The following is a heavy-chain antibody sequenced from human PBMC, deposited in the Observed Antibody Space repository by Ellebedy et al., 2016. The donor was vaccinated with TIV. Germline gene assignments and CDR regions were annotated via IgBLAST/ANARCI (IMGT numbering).Heavy chain of an antibody. Sequence: AASVKVSCKASGYTLTSYYMHWVRQAPGQGLEWMGIMNPSEGSTSYARKFQGRVTMTRDTSTSTVYMELSSLRSDDTALDYCARDPGGSANSWGQGTLVTVSS. V-gene: IGHV1-46*01. CDR1: GYTLTSYY. CDR3: ARDPGGSANS. D-gene: IGHD2-15*01. CDR2: MNPSEGST. J-gene: IGHJ4*02.